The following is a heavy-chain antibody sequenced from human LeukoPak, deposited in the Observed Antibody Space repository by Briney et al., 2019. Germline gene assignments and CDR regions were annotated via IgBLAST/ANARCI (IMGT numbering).Heavy chain of an antibody. D-gene: IGHD4-11*01. CDR2: ITSSSSYI. V-gene: IGHV3-21*01. CDR3: ARRNDYIEYYFDY. J-gene: IGHJ4*02. Sequence: GGSLRLSCAASGFTFSSYNMNWVRQAPGKGLEWVSSITSSSSYIYYADSVKGRFTISRDNAKNSLYLQINSLRAEDTAVYYCARRNDYIEYYFDYWGQGTLVTVSS. CDR1: GFTFSSYN.